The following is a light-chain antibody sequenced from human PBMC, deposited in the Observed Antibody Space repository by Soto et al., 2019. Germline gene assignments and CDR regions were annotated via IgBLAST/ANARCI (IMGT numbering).Light chain of an antibody. Sequence: IQLTQSPSSLSASLGDRVTITCRASQGISSYLAWYQQKPGKAPKLLIFAASTLQSGVPSRFSGSVSGTDGTITISSLQPEDGATYYCQQLNSSTRTFGPGTKVDIK. J-gene: IGKJ3*01. CDR3: QQLNSSTRT. CDR1: QGISSY. V-gene: IGKV1-9*01. CDR2: AAS.